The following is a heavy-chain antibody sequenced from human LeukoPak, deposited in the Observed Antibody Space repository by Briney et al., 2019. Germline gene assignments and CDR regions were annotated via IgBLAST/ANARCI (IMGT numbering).Heavy chain of an antibody. CDR2: ISYAGSDK. CDR1: GFTFSSHG. J-gene: IGHJ3*02. Sequence: GGSLRLSCAASGFTFSSHGIHWVRQAPGKGLEGVAVISYAGSDKYYADSVKGRFTISRDNSKNTLYLQMNSLRAEDTAVYYCAKSSSGGWYLLGDAFDIWGQGTMVTVSS. CDR3: AKSSSGGWYLLGDAFDI. V-gene: IGHV3-30*18. D-gene: IGHD6-19*01.